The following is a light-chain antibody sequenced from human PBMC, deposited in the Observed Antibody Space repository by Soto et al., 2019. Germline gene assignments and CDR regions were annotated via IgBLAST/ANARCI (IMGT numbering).Light chain of an antibody. V-gene: IGKV3-20*01. CDR1: QTVTSNY. CDR2: GAS. J-gene: IGKJ1*01. Sequence: EIVLTQSPGTLSLSPGERVTLSCRASQTVTSNYLAWYQQRPGQAPRLLIYGASNTATGIPDRFSGSGSGTDFTLTISRLEPEDFAVYFCQQYGDSPGTFG. CDR3: QQYGDSPGT.